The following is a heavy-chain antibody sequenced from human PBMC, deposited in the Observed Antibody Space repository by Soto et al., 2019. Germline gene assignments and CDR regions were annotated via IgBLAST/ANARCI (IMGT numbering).Heavy chain of an antibody. D-gene: IGHD3-10*01. J-gene: IGHJ6*02. Sequence: QVQLVQSGAEVKKPGASVKVSCKASGYSFTGFYIHWVRQAPGQGPEWMGRIDPKGGDTKYAQKFQGWVTMTSDTSMRIVYLELSRLRSDATAVYYCATVGFDSYHAMDVWGQGTTVIVSS. CDR3: ATVGFDSYHAMDV. V-gene: IGHV1-2*04. CDR2: IDPKGGDT. CDR1: GYSFTGFY.